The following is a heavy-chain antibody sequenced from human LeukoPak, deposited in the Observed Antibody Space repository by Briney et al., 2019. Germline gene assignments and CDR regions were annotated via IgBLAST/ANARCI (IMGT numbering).Heavy chain of an antibody. D-gene: IGHD3-9*01. V-gene: IGHV1-18*01. Sequence: GASVKVSCKASGYTFTSYGISWVRQAPGQGLEWMGWISAYNGNTNYAQKLQGRVTMTTDTSTSTAYMELRSLRSDDAAVYYCAREPRFRGGGERYFDWPSRVAAFDYWGQGTLVTVSS. CDR2: ISAYNGNT. J-gene: IGHJ4*02. CDR3: AREPRFRGGGERYFDWPSRVAAFDY. CDR1: GYTFTSYG.